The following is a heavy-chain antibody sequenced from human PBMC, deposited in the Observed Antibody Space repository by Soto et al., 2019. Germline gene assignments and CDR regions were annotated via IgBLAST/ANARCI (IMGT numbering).Heavy chain of an antibody. CDR3: ASSWKQQLGQGEWWFDP. V-gene: IGHV4-39*01. D-gene: IGHD6-13*01. J-gene: IGHJ5*02. CDR2: IHYSGST. CDR1: GDSISDTIYY. Sequence: SETLSLTCRVSGDSISDTIYYWGWIRQAPGKGLEWIGSIHYSGSTQSHPSLKTRVTISVDTSKNEFSLRLRSVTAADTAVYYCASSWKQQLGQGEWWFDPWGQGTLVTVSS.